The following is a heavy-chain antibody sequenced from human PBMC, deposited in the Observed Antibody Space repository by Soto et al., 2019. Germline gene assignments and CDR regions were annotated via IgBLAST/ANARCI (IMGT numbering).Heavy chain of an antibody. Sequence: PGGPLRLSCAVSGFTFSSYGMSWVRQAPGKGLEWVSAISGSGGSTYYADSVKGRFTISRDNSKNTLYLQMNSLRVEDTAVYYCAIPSDGYKYLFDYWGQGTLVTSP. CDR2: ISGSGGST. D-gene: IGHD5-12*01. V-gene: IGHV3-23*01. CDR3: AIPSDGYKYLFDY. J-gene: IGHJ4*02. CDR1: GFTFSSYG.